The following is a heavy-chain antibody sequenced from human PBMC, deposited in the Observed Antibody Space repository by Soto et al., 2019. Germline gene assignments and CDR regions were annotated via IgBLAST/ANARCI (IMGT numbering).Heavy chain of an antibody. CDR2: IYYGGSI. CDR3: TGAYYDISGYSLDP. CDR1: NGSISSGY. V-gene: IGHV4-59*01. J-gene: IGHJ5*02. Sequence: QVQLQESGPGLVKPSETLSLTCSVSNGSISSGYWTWIRQPPGKGLEWIGYIYYGGSINYNPSLTTRVIISVDTAKNQFSLSLSSVTAADPAVYYCTGAYYDISGYSLDPWGQGTAVTVSS. D-gene: IGHD3-22*01.